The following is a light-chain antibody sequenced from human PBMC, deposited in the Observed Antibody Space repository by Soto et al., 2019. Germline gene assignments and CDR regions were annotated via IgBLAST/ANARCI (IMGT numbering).Light chain of an antibody. CDR1: SSDIGDYNY. V-gene: IGLV2-8*01. J-gene: IGLJ1*01. CDR2: EVS. CDR3: SSYAGSLYV. Sequence: QSALTQPPSASGSPGQSVTISCTGTSSDIGDYNYVSWYQQHPGKAPKLMIYEVSKRPSGVPDRFSGSKSGNTVSLTVSGLQAEDEADYYCSSYAGSLYVFGTGTKLTVL.